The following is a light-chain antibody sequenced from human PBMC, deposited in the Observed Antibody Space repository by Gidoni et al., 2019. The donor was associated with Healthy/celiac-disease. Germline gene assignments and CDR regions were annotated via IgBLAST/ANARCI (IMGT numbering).Light chain of an antibody. V-gene: IGKV3-20*01. CDR2: GAS. CDR3: QQYGSSPPTT. J-gene: IGKJ3*01. CDR1: QSVSSSY. Sequence: EIVLTQSTGTLSLSPGERATLSCRASQSVSSSYLAWYQQKPGQAPRLLIYGASSRATGIPDRFSGSGSGTDFTLTISRLEPEDFAVYYCQQYGSSPPTTFGPGTKVDIK.